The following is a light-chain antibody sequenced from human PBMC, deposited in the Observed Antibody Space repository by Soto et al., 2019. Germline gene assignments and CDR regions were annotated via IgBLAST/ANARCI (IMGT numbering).Light chain of an antibody. CDR1: QDISDY. J-gene: IGKJ4*01. CDR3: QQFNIYPLT. Sequence: DIQLTQSPSFLSASVGDRVTITCRASQDISDYLAWYQQKPGKAPKLLIYTASLLQSGVPSRFGGSASGTQFTLTISSLQTEDFSTYYCQQFNIYPLTFGGGTKVEIK. CDR2: TAS. V-gene: IGKV1-9*01.